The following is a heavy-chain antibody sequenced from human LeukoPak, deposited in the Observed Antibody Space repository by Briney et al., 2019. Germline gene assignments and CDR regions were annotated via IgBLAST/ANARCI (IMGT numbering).Heavy chain of an antibody. D-gene: IGHD3-10*01. CDR2: ISTYNANT. J-gene: IGHJ6*03. CDR3: ARTGSGSYYYYYMDV. V-gene: IGHV1-18*01. Sequence: ASVKVSCKASGYTFTTYGISWVRQAPGQGLEWMGWISTYNANTDYAQKLQGRVTMTRDMSTSTVYMELSSLRSEDTAVYYCARTGSGSYYYYYMDVWGKGTTVTVSS. CDR1: GYTFTTYG.